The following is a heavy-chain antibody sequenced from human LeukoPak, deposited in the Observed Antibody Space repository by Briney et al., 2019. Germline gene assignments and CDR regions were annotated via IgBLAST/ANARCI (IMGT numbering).Heavy chain of an antibody. CDR1: GFTFSDYY. D-gene: IGHD2/OR15-2a*01. CDR3: ARGSMAYAYAFDI. V-gene: IGHV3-11*04. CDR2: ISSSGSII. Sequence: GGSLRLSCAASGFTFSDYYMSWIRQAPGKGLEWVSYISSSGSIIYYADSVKGRFTISRDNAKNSLYLQMNSLRAEDTAVYYCARGSMAYAYAFDIWGQGTMVTVSS. J-gene: IGHJ3*02.